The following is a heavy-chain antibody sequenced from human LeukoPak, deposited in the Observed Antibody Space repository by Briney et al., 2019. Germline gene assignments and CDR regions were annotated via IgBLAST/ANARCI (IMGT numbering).Heavy chain of an antibody. D-gene: IGHD6-13*01. CDR3: ARGLIAARGWFDP. CDR1: GFTFSSYS. J-gene: IGHJ5*02. Sequence: GGSLRLSCAASGFTFSSYSMNWVRQAPGKGLEWVSSISSSSSHIYYADSVKGRFTISRDNAKNSLYLQMNSLRAEDTAVYYCARGLIAARGWFDPWGQGTLVTVSS. V-gene: IGHV3-21*01. CDR2: ISSSSSHI.